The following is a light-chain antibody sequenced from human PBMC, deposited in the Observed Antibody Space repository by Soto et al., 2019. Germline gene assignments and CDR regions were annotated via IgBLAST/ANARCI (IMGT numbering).Light chain of an antibody. CDR2: EVS. CDR1: DSDVGGYPY. Sequence: QSALTQPASVSGSPGQSITISCTGTDSDVGGYPYVSWYQQHPGKAPKLLIYEVSDRPSGVSNRFSGSKSGNTASLTISGLQAEDEADYCCSAYTSSSSHVVFGGGTKLTVL. CDR3: SAYTSSSSHVV. J-gene: IGLJ2*01. V-gene: IGLV2-14*01.